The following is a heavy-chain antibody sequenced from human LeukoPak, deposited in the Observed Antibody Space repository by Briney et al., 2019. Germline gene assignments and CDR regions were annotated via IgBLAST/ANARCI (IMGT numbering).Heavy chain of an antibody. CDR1: GGSISSHY. V-gene: IGHV4-59*11. Sequence: SETLSLTCTVSGGSISSHYWRWIRQPPGKGLEWIGYIYYSGSTNYNPSLKSRVTISVDTSKNQFSLKLSSVTAADTAVYYCATLAAAPPYYYYYYMDVWGKGTTVTVSS. D-gene: IGHD2-2*01. CDR2: IYYSGST. CDR3: ATLAAAPPYYYYYYMDV. J-gene: IGHJ6*03.